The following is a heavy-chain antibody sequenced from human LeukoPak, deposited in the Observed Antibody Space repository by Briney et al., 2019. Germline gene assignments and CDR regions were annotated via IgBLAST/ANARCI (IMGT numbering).Heavy chain of an antibody. CDR1: GFTFSSYS. D-gene: IGHD6-19*01. CDR2: ISSSSSYI. J-gene: IGHJ3*02. V-gene: IGHV3-21*01. Sequence: GGSLRLSCAASGFTFSSYSMNWVRQAPGKGLEWVSSISSSSSYIYYADSVKGRFTISRDNAKNSLYLQMNSLRAEDTAVYYCARDQLPRRIAVAGRHAFDIWGQGTMVTVSS. CDR3: ARDQLPRRIAVAGRHAFDI.